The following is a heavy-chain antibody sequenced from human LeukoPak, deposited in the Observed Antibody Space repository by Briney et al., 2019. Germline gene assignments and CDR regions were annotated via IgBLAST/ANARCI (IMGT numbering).Heavy chain of an antibody. V-gene: IGHV3-21*01. Sequence: GRSLRLSCAASGFTFSSYSMNWVRQAPGKGLEWVSSISSSSSYIYYADSVKGRFTISRDNAKNSLYLQMNSLRAEDTAVYYCARESGAARPLNYWGQGTLVTVSS. J-gene: IGHJ4*02. D-gene: IGHD6-6*01. CDR1: GFTFSSYS. CDR2: ISSSSSYI. CDR3: ARESGAARPLNY.